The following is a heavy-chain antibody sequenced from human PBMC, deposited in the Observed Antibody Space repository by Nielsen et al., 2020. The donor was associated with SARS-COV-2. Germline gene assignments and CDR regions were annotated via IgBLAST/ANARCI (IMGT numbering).Heavy chain of an antibody. D-gene: IGHD1-1*01. CDR2: VYFGDSTT. CDR1: GYSLSNYW. V-gene: IGHV5-51*01. CDR3: ASAKNGNCWWFDP. J-gene: IGHJ5*02. Sequence: GGSLRLSCKGSGYSLSNYWIGWVRQMPGKGLEWIGIVYFGDSTTKYSPSLQGQVTISVDKSISAAYLQWNSLKASDTATYYCASAKNGNCWWFDPWGQGTLVTVSP.